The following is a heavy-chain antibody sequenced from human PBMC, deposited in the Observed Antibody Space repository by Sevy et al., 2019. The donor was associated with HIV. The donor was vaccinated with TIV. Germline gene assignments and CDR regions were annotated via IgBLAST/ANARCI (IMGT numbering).Heavy chain of an antibody. CDR2: VYNGGTT. CDR3: ARLPQWLGPSFDS. J-gene: IGHJ4*02. Sequence: SETLSLTCTVSGASMRSSHYWGWIRQPPGKGLEWIDSVYNGGTTYYNPSLKTRVTISVDTSKNQFSLKLASLTAADTAVYYGARLPQWLGPSFDSWGQGTLVTVSS. D-gene: IGHD6-19*01. V-gene: IGHV4-39*01. CDR1: GASMRSSHY.